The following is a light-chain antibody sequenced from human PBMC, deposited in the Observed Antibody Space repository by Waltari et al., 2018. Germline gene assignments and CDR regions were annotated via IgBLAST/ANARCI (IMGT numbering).Light chain of an antibody. J-gene: IGKJ2*01. Sequence: DMVMTQSPISLAVSLGERSSINFKFSKCVLSSSNSKKYLAWYRQKPGQPPNLLIYWASTRESGVPDRFIGSGSGTDFTLTLSSLQAEDVAVYYCHQYYYIPYTFGQGTKLEIK. CDR2: WAS. V-gene: IGKV4-1*01. CDR1: KCVLSSSNSKKY. CDR3: HQYYYIPYT.